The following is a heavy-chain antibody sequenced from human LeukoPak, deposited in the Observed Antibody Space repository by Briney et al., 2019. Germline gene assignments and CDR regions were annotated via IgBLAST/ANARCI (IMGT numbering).Heavy chain of an antibody. V-gene: IGHV3-48*01. J-gene: IGHJ3*02. Sequence: GGSLRLSCAASGFTFSSYTMNWVRQAPGKGLEWVSKISSSSSTIYYADSVKGRFTISRDNAKNSLYLQMNSLRAKDTAVYYCARDSPQALAILHAFDIWGHGTMVTVSS. D-gene: IGHD5-12*01. CDR2: ISSSSSTI. CDR3: ARDSPQALAILHAFDI. CDR1: GFTFSSYT.